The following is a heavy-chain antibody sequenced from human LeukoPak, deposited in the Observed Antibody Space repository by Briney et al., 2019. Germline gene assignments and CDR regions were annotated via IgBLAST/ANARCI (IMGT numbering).Heavy chain of an antibody. CDR2: IYYSGST. CDR3: AGHDFWSGGENYYYYGMDV. Sequence: SETLSLTCTISGGSISSYYWSWIRQPPGKGLEWIGSIYYSGSTYYNPSLKSRVTISVDTSKNQFSLKLSSVTAADTAVYYCAGHDFWSGGENYYYYGMDVWGQGTTVTVSS. D-gene: IGHD3-3*01. J-gene: IGHJ6*02. V-gene: IGHV4-59*05. CDR1: GGSISSYY.